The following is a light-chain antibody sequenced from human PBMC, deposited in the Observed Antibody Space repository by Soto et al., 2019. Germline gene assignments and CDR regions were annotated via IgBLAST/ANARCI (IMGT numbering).Light chain of an antibody. CDR3: QQSYSTLFT. CDR2: AAS. Sequence: DIQMTQSPSSLSASVGDKITITCRASQSISSHLNWYQQKPGKAPKLLIYAASSLQSGVPSRFSGSGSGTDFSLTISRLQPDDFATYYCQQSYSTLFTFGPGTKVEVK. CDR1: QSISSH. J-gene: IGKJ3*01. V-gene: IGKV1-39*01.